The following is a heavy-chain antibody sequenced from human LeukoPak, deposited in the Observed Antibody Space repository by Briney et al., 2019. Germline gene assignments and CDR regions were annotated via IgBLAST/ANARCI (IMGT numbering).Heavy chain of an antibody. CDR2: IYYSGST. CDR3: ARDRGSDGYYYYGMDV. CDR1: GGSISSYY. V-gene: IGHV4-59*01. Sequence: SETLSLTCTVSGGSISSYYWSWIRQPPGKGLEWIGYIYYSGSTNYNPSLKSRVTISVDTSKNQFSLKLSSVTAADTAVYYCARDRGSDGYYYYGMDVWGQGTTVTVSS. D-gene: IGHD3-10*01. J-gene: IGHJ6*02.